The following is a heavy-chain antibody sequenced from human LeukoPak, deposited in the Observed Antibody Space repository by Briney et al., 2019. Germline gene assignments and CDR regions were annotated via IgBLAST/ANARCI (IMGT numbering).Heavy chain of an antibody. V-gene: IGHV4-4*07. J-gene: IGHJ3*02. D-gene: IGHD3-9*01. CDR3: ARVCGSATGYRLCGFDI. Sequence: SETLSLTCTVSGGSFSNYFWNWIRQPAGKRLEWLGRVDTSWNTNYNPSLKSRLTMSVDTSKNQFSLKVTSVTAADTAVYYCARVCGSATGYRLCGFDIWGQGTVVTVSS. CDR2: VDTSWNT. CDR1: GGSFSNYF.